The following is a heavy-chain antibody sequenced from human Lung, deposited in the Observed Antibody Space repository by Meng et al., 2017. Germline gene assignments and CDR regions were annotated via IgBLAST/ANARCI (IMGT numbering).Heavy chain of an antibody. CDR1: GGSFSDYD. D-gene: IGHD4-11*01. CDR3: ARGPTTMAHDFDY. CDR2: INHSGST. J-gene: IGHJ4*02. Sequence: QWQRQQWGAGLLKPSETLALTCVVAGGSFSDYDWSWIRQPPGKGLEWIGEINHSGSTNYNPSLESRATISVDTSQNNLSLKLSSVTAADSAVYYCARGPTTMAHDFDYWGQGTLVTVSS. V-gene: IGHV4-34*01.